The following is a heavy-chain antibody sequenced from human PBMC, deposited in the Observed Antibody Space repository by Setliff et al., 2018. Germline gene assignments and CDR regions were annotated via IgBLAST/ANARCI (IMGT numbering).Heavy chain of an antibody. D-gene: IGHD5-12*01. CDR2: INHRGST. CDR3: ARNPDFLQYSFDL. CDR1: GESFSRYY. V-gene: IGHV4-34*01. Sequence: SETLSLTCAVSGESFSRYYWTWIRQSPGKVLEWIGEINHRGSTNYNPSLKSRVTISIDTSKDQFSLKLISMTAADTALYYCARNPDFLQYSFDLWGRGTLVTVSS. J-gene: IGHJ2*01.